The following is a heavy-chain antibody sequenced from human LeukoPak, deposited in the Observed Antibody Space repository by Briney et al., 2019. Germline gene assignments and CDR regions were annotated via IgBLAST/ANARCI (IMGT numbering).Heavy chain of an antibody. J-gene: IGHJ3*02. CDR2: IYPCDSDT. CDR1: GYSFTSYW. Sequence: GESLKISCKGSGYSFTSYWIGWVRQMPGKGLEWMGIIYPCDSDTRYSPSFQGQVTISADKSVSTAYLQWSSLKASDTAMYYCARRRYCSSTSCYGDAFDIWGQGTIVTVSS. V-gene: IGHV5-51*01. CDR3: ARRRYCSSTSCYGDAFDI. D-gene: IGHD2-2*01.